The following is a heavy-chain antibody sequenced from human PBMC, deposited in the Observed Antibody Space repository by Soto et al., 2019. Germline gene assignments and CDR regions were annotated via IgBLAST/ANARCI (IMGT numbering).Heavy chain of an antibody. V-gene: IGHV4-59*08. Sequence: SETLSLTCTVSGGSISSYYWSWIRQPPGKGLEWIGYIYYSGSTYYNPSLKSRVTISVDTSKNQFSLKLSSVTAADTAVYYCARWTTKKAAFDIWGQGTMVTVSS. CDR1: GGSISSYY. D-gene: IGHD4-17*01. CDR3: ARWTTKKAAFDI. J-gene: IGHJ3*02. CDR2: IYYSGST.